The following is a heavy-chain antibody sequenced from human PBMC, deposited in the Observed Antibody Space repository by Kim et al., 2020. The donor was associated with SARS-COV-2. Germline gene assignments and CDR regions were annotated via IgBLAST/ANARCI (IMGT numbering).Heavy chain of an antibody. V-gene: IGHV1-24*01. CDR3: ATLVGATRGTFDY. Sequence: ASVKVSCKVSGYTITELSMHWVRQAPGKGLEWMGGFDPEDGETIYAQKCQGRVTMTEDTSTDTAYMELSSLRSEDTAVYYCATLVGATRGTFDYWGQGTLVTVSS. D-gene: IGHD1-26*01. CDR1: GYTITELS. CDR2: FDPEDGET. J-gene: IGHJ4*02.